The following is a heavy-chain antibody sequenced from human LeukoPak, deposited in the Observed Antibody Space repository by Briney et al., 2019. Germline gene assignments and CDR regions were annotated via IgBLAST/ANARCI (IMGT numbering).Heavy chain of an antibody. CDR1: GYSFTSYW. V-gene: IGHV5-51*01. D-gene: IGHD5-24*01. CDR2: IYPGDSDT. Sequence: LGESLKISCKGSGYSFTSYWIGWVRQMPGKGLEWMRVIYPGDSDTRYSPSFQGQVTISADKSISTAYLQWSSLKASDTAMYYCATLPKEMATIWYWGQGTLVTVSS. CDR3: ATLPKEMATIWY. J-gene: IGHJ4*02.